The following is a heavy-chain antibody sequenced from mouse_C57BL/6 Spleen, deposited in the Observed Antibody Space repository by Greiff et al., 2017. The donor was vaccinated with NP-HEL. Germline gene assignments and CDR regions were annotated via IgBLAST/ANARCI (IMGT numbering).Heavy chain of an antibody. D-gene: IGHD2-5*01. V-gene: IGHV1-82*01. CDR3: AREGSNYVSYYFDY. CDR2: IYPGDGDT. Sequence: VQLKESGPELVKPGASVKISCKASGYAFSSSWMNWVKQRPGKGLEWIGRIYPGDGDTNYNGKFKGKATLTADKSSSTAYMQLSSLTSEDSAVYFCAREGSNYVSYYFDYWGQGTTLTVSS. J-gene: IGHJ2*01. CDR1: GYAFSSSW.